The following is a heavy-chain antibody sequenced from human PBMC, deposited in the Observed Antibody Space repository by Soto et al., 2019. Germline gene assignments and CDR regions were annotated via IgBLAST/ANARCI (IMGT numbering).Heavy chain of an antibody. CDR1: GFTFSSYW. D-gene: IGHD3-10*01. Sequence: EAQLVQSGGGLVQPGGSMRLSCAASGFTFSSYWMHWVRQAPGKGLVWVSSIKTDGSLTPYADSVKGRFTISRDNAKNTLYLQMNSLRAEDTAVYYCARDEGVAMVRAYDNWGQGTLVAVSS. V-gene: IGHV3-74*03. J-gene: IGHJ4*02. CDR2: IKTDGSLT. CDR3: ARDEGVAMVRAYDN.